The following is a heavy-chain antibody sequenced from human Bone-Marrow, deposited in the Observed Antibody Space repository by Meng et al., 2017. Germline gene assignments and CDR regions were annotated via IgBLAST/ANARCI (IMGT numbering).Heavy chain of an antibody. V-gene: IGHV1-69*13. Sequence: SVKVSCKASGGTFSSYAISWVRQAPGQGLEWMGGIIPIFGTANYAQKFQGRVTITADESTSTAYMELSSLRSEDTAVYYYARWHPSRSVDLSNWFDPWGQGTLVTVSS. J-gene: IGHJ5*02. D-gene: IGHD5-12*01. CDR2: IIPIFGTA. CDR3: ARWHPSRSVDLSNWFDP. CDR1: GGTFSSYA.